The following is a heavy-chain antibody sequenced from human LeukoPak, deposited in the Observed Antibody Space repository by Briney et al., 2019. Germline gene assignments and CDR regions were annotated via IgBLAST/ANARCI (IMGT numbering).Heavy chain of an antibody. CDR3: ASYYDILTGYDY. V-gene: IGHV1-24*01. D-gene: IGHD3-9*01. Sequence: ASVKVSCKVSGYTLTELSMHWVRQAPGKELEWMGGFDPEDGETIYAQKFQGRVTMTEDTSTDTAYMELSSLRSEDTAVYYCASYYDILTGYDYWGQGTLVTVSS. J-gene: IGHJ4*02. CDR2: FDPEDGET. CDR1: GYTLTELS.